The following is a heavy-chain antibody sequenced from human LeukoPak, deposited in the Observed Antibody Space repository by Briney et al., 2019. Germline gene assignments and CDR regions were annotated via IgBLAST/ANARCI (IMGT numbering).Heavy chain of an antibody. CDR3: ASDSFYDSGGYFYY. D-gene: IGHD3-22*01. CDR1: GGSISSGSYY. Sequence: SETLSLTCTVSGGSISSGSYYWSWIRQPAGKGLEWIGRISTRGNADYNPSLKSRVTLSVDTSKNQFSLKLSSVTAADTAMYYCASDSFYDSGGYFYYWGQGTLVTVSS. CDR2: ISTRGNA. V-gene: IGHV4-61*02. J-gene: IGHJ4*02.